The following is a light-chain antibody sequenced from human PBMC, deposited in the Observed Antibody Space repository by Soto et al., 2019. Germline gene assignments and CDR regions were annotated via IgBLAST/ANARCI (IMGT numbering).Light chain of an antibody. CDR3: QQRSNWLT. Sequence: EIVLTQSPATLSLSPGERATLSCRASQSVSSSLAWYQQKPGQAPRLLIYDASSRATGIPARFSGSGSGTDFTLTISSLEPEGFAVYYCQQRSNWLTFGGGTKVEIK. CDR2: DAS. V-gene: IGKV3-11*01. CDR1: QSVSSS. J-gene: IGKJ4*01.